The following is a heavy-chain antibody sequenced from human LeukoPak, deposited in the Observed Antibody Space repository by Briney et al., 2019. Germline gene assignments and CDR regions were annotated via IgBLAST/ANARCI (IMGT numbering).Heavy chain of an antibody. D-gene: IGHD6-13*01. CDR3: ARGRVGAGYSSSELY. CDR2: INHSGST. V-gene: IGHV4-34*01. Sequence: SETLSLTCAVYGVSFSNYYWSWIRQPPGKGLEWIGEINHSGSTNYNPSLKSRVTISVDTSKNQFSLKLSSVTAADTAVYYCARGRVGAGYSSSELYWGQGTLVTVSS. CDR1: GVSFSNYY. J-gene: IGHJ4*02.